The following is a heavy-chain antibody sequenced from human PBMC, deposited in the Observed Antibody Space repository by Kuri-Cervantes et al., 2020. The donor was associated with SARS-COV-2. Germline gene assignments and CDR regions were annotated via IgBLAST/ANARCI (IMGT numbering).Heavy chain of an antibody. CDR3: AREGRYSDILTGYYSNWYFDL. CDR2: IKHSGST. CDR1: GGSFSGYY. V-gene: IGHV4-34*01. D-gene: IGHD3-9*01. J-gene: IGHJ2*01. Sequence: SETLSLTCAVYGGSFSGYYWSWSRLPPGQGLEWVGGIKHSGSTNHNPSPKSRVTMSVDTSKTQFSLKLRSVTEAATAVYYCAREGRYSDILTGYYSNWYFDLWGRGTLVTVSS.